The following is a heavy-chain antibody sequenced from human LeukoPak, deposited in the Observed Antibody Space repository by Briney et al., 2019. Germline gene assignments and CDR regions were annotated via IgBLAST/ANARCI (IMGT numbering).Heavy chain of an antibody. J-gene: IGHJ6*02. CDR2: ISAYNGNT. CDR3: ARDVSSGYYSYYYYGMDV. V-gene: IGHV1-18*01. D-gene: IGHD3-22*01. Sequence: GASVTVSCTASGYTFTSYGISWVRQAPGQGLEWMGWISAYNGNTNYAQKLQGRVTMTTDTSTSTAYMELRSLRSDDTAVYYCARDVSSGYYSYYYYGMDVWGQGTTVTVSS. CDR1: GYTFTSYG.